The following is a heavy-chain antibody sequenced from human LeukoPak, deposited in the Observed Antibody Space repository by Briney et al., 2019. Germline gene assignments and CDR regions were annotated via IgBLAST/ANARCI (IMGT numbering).Heavy chain of an antibody. CDR3: AREAAPVFDN. D-gene: IGHD6-25*01. Sequence: PGGSLRLSCADSGFTFGSYWMSWVRQAPGKGLEWVANIKQDGSVKYYVDSVKGRFTISRDNAKNSLYLQMNSLRAEDTAVYYCAREAAPVFDNWGQGTLVTVSS. CDR2: IKQDGSVK. J-gene: IGHJ4*02. CDR1: GFTFGSYW. V-gene: IGHV3-7*01.